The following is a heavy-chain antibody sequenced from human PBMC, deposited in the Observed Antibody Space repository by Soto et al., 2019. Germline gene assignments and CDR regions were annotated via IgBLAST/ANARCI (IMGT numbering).Heavy chain of an antibody. CDR2: IGSDI. CDR1: GFIFSSFT. V-gene: IGHV3-48*01. CDR3: VGDWSFAFDN. Sequence: EVQLVESGGGLAQPGGSLRLSCAASGFIFSSFTMNWVRQAPGKGLEWISYIGSDIYYADSVKRRFTTSRDMAKNSLYRQLNSLRAEDSAVYYCVGDWSFAFDNWGQGTLVTVSS. J-gene: IGHJ4*02.